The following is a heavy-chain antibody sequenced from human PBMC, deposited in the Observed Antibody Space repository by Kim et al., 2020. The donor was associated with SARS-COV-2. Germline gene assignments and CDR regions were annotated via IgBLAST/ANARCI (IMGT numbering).Heavy chain of an antibody. D-gene: IGHD1-26*01. J-gene: IGHJ4*02. Sequence: SVKGRFIISRDSSKNTLYLQMNSLRAEDTAVYYCTRDGGPYSGSYYDFAYWGQGTLVTVSS. V-gene: IGHV3-66*01. CDR3: TRDGGPYSGSYYDFAY.